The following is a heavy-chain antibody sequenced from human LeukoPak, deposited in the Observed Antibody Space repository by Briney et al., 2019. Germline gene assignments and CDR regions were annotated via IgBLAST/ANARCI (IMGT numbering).Heavy chain of an antibody. J-gene: IGHJ4*02. D-gene: IGHD2-15*01. Sequence: GGSLRLSCAASGFTFSAYWMYWVRQAPGQGLEYVSRMKFVGIVITYADSVEGRFTIARDNARNIVSLQMSSLRAEDTAVYYCARGIAPEESGAIDYWGQGTLVTVSS. V-gene: IGHV3-74*03. CDR1: GFTFSAYW. CDR2: MKFVGIVI. CDR3: ARGIAPEESGAIDY.